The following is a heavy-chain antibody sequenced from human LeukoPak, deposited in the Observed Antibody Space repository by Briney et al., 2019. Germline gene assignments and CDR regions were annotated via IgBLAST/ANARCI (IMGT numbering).Heavy chain of an antibody. J-gene: IGHJ4*02. V-gene: IGHV1-69*04. D-gene: IGHD5-24*01. CDR2: IIPIFGIA. CDR3: AREVEQTWLQRVFDY. Sequence: SVKVSCKASGGTFSSYAISWVRQAPGQGLEWMGRIIPIFGIANYAQKFQGRVTITADKSTSTAYMELSSLRSEDTAVYYCAREVEQTWLQRVFDYWGQGTLVTVSS. CDR1: GGTFSSYA.